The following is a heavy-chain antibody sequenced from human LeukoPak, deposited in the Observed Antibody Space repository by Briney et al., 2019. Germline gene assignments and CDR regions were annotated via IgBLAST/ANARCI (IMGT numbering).Heavy chain of an antibody. V-gene: IGHV4-34*01. CDR1: GGSFSGYY. Sequence: SETLSLTCAVYGGSFSGYYWSWIRQPPGKGLEWIGEIKHSGSTNYNPSLKSRVTISVDTSKNQFSLKLSSVTAADTAVYYCARGGGHYDILTGYYPNNGFDPWGQGTLVTVSS. D-gene: IGHD3-9*01. CDR2: IKHSGST. CDR3: ARGGGHYDILTGYYPNNGFDP. J-gene: IGHJ5*02.